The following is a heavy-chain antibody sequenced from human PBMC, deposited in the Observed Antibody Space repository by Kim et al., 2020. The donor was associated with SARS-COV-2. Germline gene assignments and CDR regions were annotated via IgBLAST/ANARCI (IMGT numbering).Heavy chain of an antibody. D-gene: IGHD3-3*01. CDR3: ARGYDFWSGFSYYYYGMDV. V-gene: IGHV3-66*01. Sequence: GRFTISRDNSKNTLYLQMNSLRAEDTAVYYCARGYDFWSGFSYYYYGMDVWGQGTTVTVSS. J-gene: IGHJ6*02.